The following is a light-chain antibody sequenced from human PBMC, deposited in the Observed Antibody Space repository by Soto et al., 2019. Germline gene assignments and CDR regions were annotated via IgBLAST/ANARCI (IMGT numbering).Light chain of an antibody. V-gene: IGLV2-14*01. CDR3: SSYTTSRTLV. CDR1: SSDVGGYKF. J-gene: IGLJ1*01. CDR2: EVS. Sequence: QSVLTQPASVSGSPGQSITISCTGTSSDVGGYKFVSWYQQHPGKAPKLMIYEVSNRPSGVSNHFSGSKSGNTASLTISGLQAEDEADYYCSSYTTSRTLVFGPGTKVTVL.